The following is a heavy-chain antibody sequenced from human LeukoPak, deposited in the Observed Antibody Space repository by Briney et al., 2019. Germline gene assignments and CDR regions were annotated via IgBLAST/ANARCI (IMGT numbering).Heavy chain of an antibody. CDR2: IIPIFGTA. Sequence: ASVKVSCKASGGTFSSYAISWVRQAPGQGLEWMGGIIPIFGTANYAQKFQGRVTITADKSTSTAYMELSSLRSEDTAVYYCARGGSGYSYGFLNWFDPWGQGTLVTVSS. D-gene: IGHD5-18*01. V-gene: IGHV1-69*06. CDR1: GGTFSSYA. J-gene: IGHJ5*02. CDR3: ARGGSGYSYGFLNWFDP.